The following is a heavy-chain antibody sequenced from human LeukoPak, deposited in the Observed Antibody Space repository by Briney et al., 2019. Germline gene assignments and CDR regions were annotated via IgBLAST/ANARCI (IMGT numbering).Heavy chain of an antibody. V-gene: IGHV3-30-3*01. Sequence: PGGSLRLSCAASGFTFSSYAMHWVRQAPGKGLEWVAVISYDGSNKYYADSVKGRFTISRDNSKNTLYLQMNSLRAEDTAVYYCARDVLELSPAAGDDYWGQGTLVTVSS. D-gene: IGHD3-3*01. CDR3: ARDVLELSPAAGDDY. CDR1: GFTFSSYA. CDR2: ISYDGSNK. J-gene: IGHJ4*02.